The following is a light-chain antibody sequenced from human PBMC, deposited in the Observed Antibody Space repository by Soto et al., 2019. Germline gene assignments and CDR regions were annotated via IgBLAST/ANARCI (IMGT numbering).Light chain of an antibody. CDR1: QTVNTY. V-gene: IGKV1-39*01. J-gene: IGKJ1*01. CDR3: QQGYSNPWT. CDR2: AAS. Sequence: EIQMTQSPSSLSASIGDRVTITCRASQTVNTYLHWYQQKPGKAPKLLIYAASNLQSGVPSRFSGSGSGTNFTLSLNSLQPEDFATYYCQQGYSNPWTFGQGTKVDIK.